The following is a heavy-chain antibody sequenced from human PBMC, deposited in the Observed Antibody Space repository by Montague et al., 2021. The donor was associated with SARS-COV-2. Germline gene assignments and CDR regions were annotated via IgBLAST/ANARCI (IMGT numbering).Heavy chain of an antibody. J-gene: IGHJ4*02. V-gene: IGHV6-1*01. D-gene: IGHD6-13*01. CDR3: VRGIEAAGSYGY. CDR2: TYYRSMWKS. CDR1: GDSVSSNSAT. Sequence: CAISGDSVSSNSATWNWIRQSPSRGLEWLGRTYYRSMWKSDYARSVKSRIAINPDTSKNQFSLQLSSVTPEDTALYYSVRGIEAAGSYGYWGQGTLVTVSS.